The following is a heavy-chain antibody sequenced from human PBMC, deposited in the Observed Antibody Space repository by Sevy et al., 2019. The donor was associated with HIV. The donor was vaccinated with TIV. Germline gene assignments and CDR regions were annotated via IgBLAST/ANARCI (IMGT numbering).Heavy chain of an antibody. CDR3: ARDCNSRTCLWGLDV. Sequence: GGSLRLSCVASGFTFHTYWMSWVRQAPGKGLEWVAHIKVDGSEIYYVDSVKGRFTISRDNAKNSLYLQMNSLRVEDTGVYYWARDCNSRTCLWGLDVWGQGTTVTVSS. J-gene: IGHJ6*02. CDR2: IKVDGSEI. V-gene: IGHV3-7*03. D-gene: IGHD1-26*01. CDR1: GFTFHTYW.